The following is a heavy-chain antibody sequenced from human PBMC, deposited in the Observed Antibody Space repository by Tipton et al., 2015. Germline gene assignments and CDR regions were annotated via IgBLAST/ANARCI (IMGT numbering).Heavy chain of an antibody. V-gene: IGHV1-69*06. CDR3: ARLGGSEAFDY. CDR2: IIPQIGTT. J-gene: IGHJ4*02. D-gene: IGHD5-12*01. CDR1: GGIFTTYL. Sequence: QLVQSGGEVKKPGSSVKVSCKASGGIFTTYLVFWVRQAPGQGLEWMGGIIPQIGTTNYAQKFQGRVTITAEKSTGTAYMELRSLGSDDTAVYYCARLGGSEAFDYWGQGTLVTVSS.